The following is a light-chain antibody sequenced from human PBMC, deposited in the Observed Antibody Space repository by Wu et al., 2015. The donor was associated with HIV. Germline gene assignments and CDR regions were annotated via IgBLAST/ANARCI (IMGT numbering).Light chain of an antibody. CDR2: NAS. V-gene: IGKV3-11*01. CDR3: QHRQNWPLT. Sequence: SLSSQGKEPPSLRRASQSRWYLLSXVPTETGQSPRLLIYNASKRATGIAPRFSGIGSGTDFTLTITSLEPEDFALYYCQHRQNWPLTFGGGTKVEIK. J-gene: IGKJ4*01. CDR1: QSRWYL.